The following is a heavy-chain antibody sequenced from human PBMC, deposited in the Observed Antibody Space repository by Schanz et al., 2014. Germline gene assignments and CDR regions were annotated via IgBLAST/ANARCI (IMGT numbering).Heavy chain of an antibody. CDR3: FSMHYGNSVY. Sequence: EVQVVESGGGLAQPGGSLRLSCAASGFTFSSYAMDWVRQAPGKGLEWVSGISGSGSNTYYADSVKGRFTISRDNSKNTLFLQMNSLQTDDTAVYYCFSMHYGNSVYWGQGTLVTVSS. V-gene: IGHV3-23*04. CDR2: ISGSGSNT. CDR1: GFTFSSYA. J-gene: IGHJ4*02. D-gene: IGHD3-3*02.